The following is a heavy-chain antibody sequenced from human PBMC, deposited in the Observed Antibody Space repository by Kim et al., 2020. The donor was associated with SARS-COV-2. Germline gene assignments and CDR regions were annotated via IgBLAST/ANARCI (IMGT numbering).Heavy chain of an antibody. J-gene: IGHJ4*02. CDR1: GGSISSSSYY. Sequence: SETLSLTCTVSGGSISSSSYYWGWIRQPPGKGLEWIGSIYYSGSTYYNPSLKSRVTISVDTSKNQFSLKLSSVTAADTAVYYCARLGIVELRYFDWLLPDPTIRDLNQFDYWGQGTLVTVSS. CDR2: IYYSGST. D-gene: IGHD3-9*01. CDR3: ARLGIVELRYFDWLLPDPTIRDLNQFDY. V-gene: IGHV4-39*01.